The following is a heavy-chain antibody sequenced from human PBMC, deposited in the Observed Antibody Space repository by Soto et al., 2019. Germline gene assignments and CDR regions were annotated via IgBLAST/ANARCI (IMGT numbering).Heavy chain of an antibody. Sequence: PSETLSLTCTVSGGSISSGDYYWSWIRQPPGKGLEWIGYIYYSGSTYHNPSLKSRVTISVDTSKNQFSLKLSSVTAADTAVYYCARDGEASLQGYCSGGSCYSGTGNWFDPWGQGTLVTVS. CDR3: ARDGEASLQGYCSGGSCYSGTGNWFDP. J-gene: IGHJ5*02. CDR2: IYYSGST. D-gene: IGHD2-15*01. CDR1: GGSISSGDYY. V-gene: IGHV4-30-4*01.